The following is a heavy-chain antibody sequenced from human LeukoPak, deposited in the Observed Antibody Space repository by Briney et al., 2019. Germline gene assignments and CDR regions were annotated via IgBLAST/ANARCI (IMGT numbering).Heavy chain of an antibody. CDR1: GGSIISYY. Sequence: SETLSLTCTVFGGSIISYYWSWIRQPPGKGLEWIGYIYYSGSTNYNPSLKSRVTISVDTSKNQFSLKLSSVTAADTAVYYCARGGGHKYFGELHSWFDPWGQGTLVTVSS. J-gene: IGHJ5*02. D-gene: IGHD3-10*01. CDR3: ARGGGHKYFGELHSWFDP. V-gene: IGHV4-59*01. CDR2: IYYSGST.